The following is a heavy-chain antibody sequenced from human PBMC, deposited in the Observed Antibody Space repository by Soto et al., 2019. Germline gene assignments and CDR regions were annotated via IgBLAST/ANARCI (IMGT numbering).Heavy chain of an antibody. V-gene: IGHV4-39*01. CDR2: IYYSGST. Sequence: QLQLQESGPGLVKPSETLSLTCTVSGGSISSSSYYWGWIRQPPGKGLEWIGSIYYSGSTYYNPSLKSRVTLSVDTSKDQFSLKLSSVTAADTALYYCARLTVAGPFDYWGQGTLVTVSS. D-gene: IGHD6-19*01. CDR1: GGSISSSSYY. CDR3: ARLTVAGPFDY. J-gene: IGHJ4*02.